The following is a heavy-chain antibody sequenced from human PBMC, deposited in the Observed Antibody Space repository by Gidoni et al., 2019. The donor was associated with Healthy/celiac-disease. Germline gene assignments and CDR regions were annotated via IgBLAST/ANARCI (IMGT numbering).Heavy chain of an antibody. D-gene: IGHD6-13*01. CDR1: GGSISSSNW. CDR3: ARHRIAAAEGDY. CDR2: IYHSGST. Sequence: CAVSGGSISSSNWWSWVRQPPGKGLEWIGEIYHSGSTNYNPSLKSRVTISVDKSKNQFSLKLSSVTAADTAVYYCARHRIAAAEGDYWGQGTLVTVSS. J-gene: IGHJ4*02. V-gene: IGHV4-4*02.